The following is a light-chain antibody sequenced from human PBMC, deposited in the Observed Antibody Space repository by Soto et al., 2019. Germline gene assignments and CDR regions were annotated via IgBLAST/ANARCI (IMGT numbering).Light chain of an antibody. CDR3: QQRTNWRIT. CDR2: DTS. V-gene: IGKV3-11*01. J-gene: IGKJ5*01. CDR1: QSVSSS. Sequence: EIVLKQSPAILSLSPGERATLSCRASQSVSSSLAWYQQKPGQAPRLLIYDTSNRATDIPPRFSGSGSGTDFTLTISSLEPEDFAVYYCQQRTNWRITFGQGTRLEI.